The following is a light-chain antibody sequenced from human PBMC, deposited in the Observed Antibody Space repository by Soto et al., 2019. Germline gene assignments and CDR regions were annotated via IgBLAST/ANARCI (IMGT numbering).Light chain of an antibody. CDR2: EVS. J-gene: IGLJ3*02. V-gene: IGLV2-14*01. CDR3: SSYTSSSTWV. Sequence: QSALTQPASVSGSPGQSITISCTGTNSDVGGYKYVSWYQQHPGKAPKLMIYEVSNRPSGASNRFSGSKSGNTASLTISGLQAEDEDDYYCSSYTSSSTWVFGGGTKLTVL. CDR1: NSDVGGYKY.